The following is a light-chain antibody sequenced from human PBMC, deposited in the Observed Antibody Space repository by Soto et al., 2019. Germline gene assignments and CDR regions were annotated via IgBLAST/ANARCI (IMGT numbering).Light chain of an antibody. CDR3: QQYNNWPPLMCT. J-gene: IGKJ2*02. V-gene: IGKV3-15*01. Sequence: EIVMTQSPATLSLSPGERATLSCRASQSVGSNLAWYQQKVGQAPRLLIYGASTRATGIPARFSGSGSGTGVTLTISSLQSGDFAGYYCQQYNNWPPLMCTFGQGTKLEI. CDR1: QSVGSN. CDR2: GAS.